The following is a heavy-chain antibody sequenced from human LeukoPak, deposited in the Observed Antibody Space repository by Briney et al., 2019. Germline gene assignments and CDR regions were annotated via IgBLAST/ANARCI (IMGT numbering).Heavy chain of an antibody. J-gene: IGHJ4*02. CDR3: ARDPCTNGVCYDDRGHFDY. CDR2: IHYGGTT. Sequence: TSETLSLTCTVSGGSISSHYWSWIRQPPGKGLEWIGSIHYGGTTYYNPSLKSRVTISVDTSKNQFSLKLSSVTAADTAVYYCARDPCTNGVCYDDRGHFDYWGQGTLVSVSS. D-gene: IGHD2-8*01. V-gene: IGHV4-59*11. CDR1: GGSISSHY.